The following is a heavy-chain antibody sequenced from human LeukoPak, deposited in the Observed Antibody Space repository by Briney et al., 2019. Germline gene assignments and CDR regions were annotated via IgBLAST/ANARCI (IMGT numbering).Heavy chain of an antibody. J-gene: IGHJ4*02. CDR3: ARVHWNYPGPTPSPNFDY. CDR2: INQSGGT. Sequence: SETLSLTCAVFGGSFSGSYWSWVRQPPGKGLEWIGEINQSGGTNYNASLKSRVTISVDTSKNQFSLKLSSVTAADTAVYYCARVHWNYPGPTPSPNFDYWGQGTLVTVSS. CDR1: GGSFSGSY. V-gene: IGHV4-34*01. D-gene: IGHD1-7*01.